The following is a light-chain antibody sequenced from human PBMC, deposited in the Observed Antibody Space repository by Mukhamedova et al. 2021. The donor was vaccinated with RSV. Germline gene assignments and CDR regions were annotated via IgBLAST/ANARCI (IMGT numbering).Light chain of an antibody. Sequence: WYQRRVHGRAPKLLIFAASTLKSGVPSRFSGSGSGTDFTLSINGLQPEDFATYICQQSYTVPVTFCQGTRL. CDR3: QQSYTVPVT. J-gene: IGKJ5*01. V-gene: IGKV1-39*01. CDR2: AAS.